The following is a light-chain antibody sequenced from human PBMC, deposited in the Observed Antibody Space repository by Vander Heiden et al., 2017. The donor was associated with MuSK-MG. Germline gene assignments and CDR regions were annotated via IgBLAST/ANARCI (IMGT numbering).Light chain of an antibody. CDR3: QQYYSTPYT. CDR1: QSVLYSSNNKNY. V-gene: IGKV4-1*01. Sequence: VMTQSPDPLAVSLGERATINCKSSQSVLYSSNNKNYLAWYQQKPGQPPKLLIYWASTRESGVPDRFSGSGSGTDFTLTISSLQAEDVAVYYCQQYYSTPYTFGQGTKLEIK. CDR2: WAS. J-gene: IGKJ2*01.